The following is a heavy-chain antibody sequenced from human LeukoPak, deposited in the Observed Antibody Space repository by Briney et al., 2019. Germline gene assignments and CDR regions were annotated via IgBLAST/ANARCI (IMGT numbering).Heavy chain of an antibody. J-gene: IGHJ5*02. CDR1: GFSFSSYW. Sequence: GGSLRLSCAASGFSFSSYWMSWVRQAPGKGLEWVANIKQDGSEKYYVDSVKGRFTISRDNAKNSLYLQMNSLRAEDTAVYYCARVSVGSGWYGGNWFDPWGQGTLVTVSS. CDR3: ARVSVGSGWYGGNWFDP. V-gene: IGHV3-7*01. D-gene: IGHD6-19*01. CDR2: IKQDGSEK.